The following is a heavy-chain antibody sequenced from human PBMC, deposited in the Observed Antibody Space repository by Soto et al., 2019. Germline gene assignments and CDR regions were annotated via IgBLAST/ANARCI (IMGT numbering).Heavy chain of an antibody. V-gene: IGHV1-58*01. CDR3: AAGPWFRGGLYFDY. Sequence: SVKVSCKASGFTFTSSAVQWVRQARGQRLEWIGWIVVGSGNTNYAQKFQERVTITRDMSTSTAYMKLSSLRSEDTAVYYCAAGPWFRGGLYFDYWGQGTLVTVSS. D-gene: IGHD3-10*01. CDR2: IVVGSGNT. J-gene: IGHJ4*02. CDR1: GFTFTSSA.